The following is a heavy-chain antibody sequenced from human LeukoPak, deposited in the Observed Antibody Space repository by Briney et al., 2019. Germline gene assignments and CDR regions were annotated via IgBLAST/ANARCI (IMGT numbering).Heavy chain of an antibody. J-gene: IGHJ6*02. Sequence: ASVKVSCKASGYTFTGYYMHWVRPAPGQGLEWMGWINPNSGGTNYAQKFQGRVTMTRDTSISTAYMELSRLRSDDTAVYYCARDRYGSGSYYGMDVWGQGTTVTVSS. D-gene: IGHD3-10*01. CDR3: ARDRYGSGSYYGMDV. CDR2: INPNSGGT. V-gene: IGHV1-2*02. CDR1: GYTFTGYY.